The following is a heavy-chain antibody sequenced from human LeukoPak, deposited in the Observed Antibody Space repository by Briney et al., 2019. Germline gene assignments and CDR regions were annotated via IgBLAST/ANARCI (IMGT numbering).Heavy chain of an antibody. Sequence: SETLSLTCTVSGGSISSYYWSWIRQPPGKGLEWIGYIYYSGSTNYSPSLKSRVTISVDTSKNQFSLKLSSVTAADTAVYYCARIRLRGRFDPWGQGTLVTVSS. CDR2: IYYSGST. CDR3: ARIRLRGRFDP. D-gene: IGHD2-15*01. J-gene: IGHJ5*02. V-gene: IGHV4-59*01. CDR1: GGSISSYY.